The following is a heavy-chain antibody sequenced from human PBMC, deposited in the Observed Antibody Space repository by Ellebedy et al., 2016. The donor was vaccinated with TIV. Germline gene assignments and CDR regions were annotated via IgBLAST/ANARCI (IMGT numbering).Heavy chain of an antibody. D-gene: IGHD2-15*01. CDR3: ARGRVAADRFDY. Sequence: SETLSLTCTVSGGSISSSSYHWGWIRQPPGKGLEWIGNIYYSGSTNYNPSLKSRVTISVDTSKNQFSLKLSSVTAADTAVYYCARGRVAADRFDYWGQGTLVTVSS. V-gene: IGHV4-39*07. CDR1: GGSISSSSYH. J-gene: IGHJ4*02. CDR2: IYYSGST.